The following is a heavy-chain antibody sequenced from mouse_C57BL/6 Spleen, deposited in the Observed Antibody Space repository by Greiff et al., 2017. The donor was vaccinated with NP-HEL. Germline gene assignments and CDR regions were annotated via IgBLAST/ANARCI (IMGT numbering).Heavy chain of an antibody. CDR3: ASAYYYGSSLWFAY. V-gene: IGHV1-64*01. D-gene: IGHD1-1*01. CDR1: GYTFTSYW. Sequence: QVQLQQPGAELVKPGASVKLSCKASGYTFTSYWMHWVKQRPGQGLEWIGMIHPNSGSTNYNEKFKSKATLTVDKSSSTAYMQLSSLTSEDSAVYYCASAYYYGSSLWFAYWGQGTLVTVSA. J-gene: IGHJ3*01. CDR2: IHPNSGST.